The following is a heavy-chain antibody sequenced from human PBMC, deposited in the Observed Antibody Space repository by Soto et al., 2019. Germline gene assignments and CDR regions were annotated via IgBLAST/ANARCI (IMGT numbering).Heavy chain of an antibody. Sequence: QITLKESGPTLVKPTQTLTLTCTFSGFSLSTSGVGVGWIRQPPGKALEWLALIYWDDDKRYSPSLTSRRTIPKHTSKNQVVLTMTNMDPVDTATYYCAHVLVVVANYGMDVWGQGTTVTVSS. CDR3: AHVLVVVANYGMDV. D-gene: IGHD2-15*01. CDR1: GFSLSTSGVG. V-gene: IGHV2-5*02. J-gene: IGHJ6*02. CDR2: IYWDDDK.